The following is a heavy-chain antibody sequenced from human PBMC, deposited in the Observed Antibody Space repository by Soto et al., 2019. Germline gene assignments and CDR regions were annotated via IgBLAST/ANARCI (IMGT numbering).Heavy chain of an antibody. CDR3: VRGIAVKPRYYFDY. CDR2: IYYTGST. V-gene: IGHV4-30-4*01. CDR1: GGSISSGDYY. D-gene: IGHD6-19*01. Sequence: PSETLSLTCTVSGGSISSGDYYWSWVRQPPGKDLEYIGYIYYTGSTYYNPSLKSRVTISLDTSKNQFSLKLSSVTAADTAVYYCVRGIAVKPRYYFDYWGQGTLVTVSS. J-gene: IGHJ4*02.